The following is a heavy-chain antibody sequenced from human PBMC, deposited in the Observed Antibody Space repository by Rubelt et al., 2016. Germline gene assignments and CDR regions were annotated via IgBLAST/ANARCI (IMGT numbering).Heavy chain of an antibody. D-gene: IGHD5-18*01. CDR3: AVDTAMVTVY. CDR1: GGTFSSYA. Sequence: QVQLVQSGAEVKKPGSSVKVSCKASGGTFSSYAISWVRQAPGQGLEWMGGIIPIFGTANDAHECQGRVTITADESTRTAYMGLSSLRSEDTAVYYCAVDTAMVTVYWGQGTLVTVSS. CDR2: IIPIFGTA. V-gene: IGHV1-69*12. J-gene: IGHJ4*02.